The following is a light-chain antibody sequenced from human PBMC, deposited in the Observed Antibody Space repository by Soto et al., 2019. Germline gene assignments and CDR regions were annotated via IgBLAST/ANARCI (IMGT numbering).Light chain of an antibody. J-gene: IGKJ1*01. V-gene: IGKV3-15*01. CDR1: QSVSSD. CDR2: GAS. Sequence: EIVMTQSPATLSVSPGERVTLSCRASQSVSSDLAWYHHKPGQAPRLLIYGASTRATGIPARFSGSGFGTEFTLTISSLQSEDFAVYCCQQYNNWPRTFGQGTKVDIK. CDR3: QQYNNWPRT.